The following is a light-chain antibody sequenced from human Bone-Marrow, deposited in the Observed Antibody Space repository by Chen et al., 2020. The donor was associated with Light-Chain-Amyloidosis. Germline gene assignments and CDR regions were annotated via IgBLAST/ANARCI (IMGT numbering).Light chain of an antibody. CDR3: QQRANWPWT. J-gene: IGKJ1*01. V-gene: IGKV3-11*01. Sequence: EIVLTQFPATLSLSPGERATLSCRASQSVSSYLAWYQQKPGQAPRLLIYDASNRATDIPARFSGSGSGTDFTLTISSLEPEDFAFYYCQQRANWPWTFGQGTKVEIK. CDR1: QSVSSY. CDR2: DAS.